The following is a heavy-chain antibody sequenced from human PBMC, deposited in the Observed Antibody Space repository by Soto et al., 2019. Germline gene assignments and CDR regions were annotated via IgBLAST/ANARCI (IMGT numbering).Heavy chain of an antibody. CDR2: IIPILGIA. V-gene: IGHV1-69*02. CDR3: ARIRYYDSSGSGDFDL. CDR1: GYSFTSHY. J-gene: IGHJ2*01. Sequence: SVKVSCKAIGYSFTSHYMHWVRQAPGQGLEWMGRIIPILGIANYAQKFQGRVTITADKSTSTAYMELSSLRSEDTAVYYCARIRYYDSSGSGDFDLWGR. D-gene: IGHD3-22*01.